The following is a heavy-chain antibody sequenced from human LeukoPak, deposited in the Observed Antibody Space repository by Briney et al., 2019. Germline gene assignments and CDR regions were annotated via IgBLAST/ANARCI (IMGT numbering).Heavy chain of an antibody. CDR2: IKQDGSEK. Sequence: TGGSLRLSCAASGFTFTTYWMHWVRQAPGKGLEWVANIKQDGSEKYYVDSAKGRFTISRDNGKNSVYLQMNSLRAEDTAVYYCARDGGHGGDLDYWGRGTLVTVSS. D-gene: IGHD2-21*02. CDR3: ARDGGHGGDLDY. J-gene: IGHJ4*02. CDR1: GFTFTTYW. V-gene: IGHV3-7*01.